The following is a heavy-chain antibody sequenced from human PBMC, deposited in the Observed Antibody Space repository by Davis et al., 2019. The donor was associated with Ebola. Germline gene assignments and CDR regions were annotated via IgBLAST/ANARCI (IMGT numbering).Heavy chain of an antibody. V-gene: IGHV3-66*01. D-gene: IGHD3-22*01. CDR2: VTSSGGST. CDR3: ARDGNESSGYYGEYFQH. Sequence: GGSLRLSCAFSGFSASLYSMNWARQVPGKGLEWVSAVTSSGGSTYYADSVKGRFTISRDNSKNTLHLQMNSLRDEDTAVYYCARDGNESSGYYGEYFQHWGQGTLVTVSS. CDR1: GFSASLYS. J-gene: IGHJ1*01.